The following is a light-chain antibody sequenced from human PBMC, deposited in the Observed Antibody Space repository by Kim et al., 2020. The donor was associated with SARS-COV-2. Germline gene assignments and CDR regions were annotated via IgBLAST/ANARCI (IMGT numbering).Light chain of an antibody. J-gene: IGKJ4*01. CDR2: GVS. V-gene: IGKV1-16*01. CDR3: QQYERYPRT. Sequence: DIQMTQSPPSLSASVGDRVTITCRASQDINTYLGWFQQKPGKAPKSLMYGVSTLQGGVPSRFSGSGSGPYFTLTISSLQPEDFATYNCQQYERYPRTFGGGPKLEFK. CDR1: QDINTY.